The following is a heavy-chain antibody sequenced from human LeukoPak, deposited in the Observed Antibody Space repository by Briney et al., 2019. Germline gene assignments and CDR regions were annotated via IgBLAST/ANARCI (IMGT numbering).Heavy chain of an antibody. CDR3: ARAYGDYEPPDPSDY. D-gene: IGHD4-17*01. Sequence: ASVKVSCKASGYTFTSYGISWVRQAPGQGLEWMGWISAYNGNTNYAQKLQGRVTMTTDTSTSTAYMELRSLRSDDTAVYYCARAYGDYEPPDPSDYWGQGTLVTVSS. J-gene: IGHJ4*02. CDR1: GYTFTSYG. CDR2: ISAYNGNT. V-gene: IGHV1-18*01.